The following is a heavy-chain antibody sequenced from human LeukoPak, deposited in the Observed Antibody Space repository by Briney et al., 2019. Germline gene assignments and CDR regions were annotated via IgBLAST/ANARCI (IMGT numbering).Heavy chain of an antibody. V-gene: IGHV1-2*02. D-gene: IGHD2-2*02. J-gene: IGHJ4*02. CDR3: ARGAIVVLPAAIEGGDY. CDR1: GYTFTGYY. CDR2: INPNSGGT. Sequence: ASVKVSCKASGYTFTGYYMHWVRQAPGQGLEWMGWINPNSGGTNYAQKFQGRVTMTRDTSISTAYMELSRLRSDDAAVYYCARGAIVVLPAAIEGGDYWGQGTLVTVSS.